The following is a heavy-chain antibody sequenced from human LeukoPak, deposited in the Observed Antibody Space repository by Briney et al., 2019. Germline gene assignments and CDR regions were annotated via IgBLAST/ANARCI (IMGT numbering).Heavy chain of an antibody. CDR3: AKGSYSYGYLFDY. J-gene: IGHJ4*02. D-gene: IGHD5-18*01. CDR2: IKEDGSGR. CDR1: AFIFSGHW. V-gene: IGHV3-7*03. Sequence: GGSLRLSCEGSAFIFSGHWMNWVRQTPGKGLEWVASIKEDGSGRQYVDSVKGRFSISRDNTKGSLFLQLNSLRAEDTAVYYCAKGSYSYGYLFDYWGQGTLVTVSS.